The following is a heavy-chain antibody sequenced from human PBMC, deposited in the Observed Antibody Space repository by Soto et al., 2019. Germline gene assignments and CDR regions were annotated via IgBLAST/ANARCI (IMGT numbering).Heavy chain of an antibody. CDR3: ARGRETARSTDYSVMDV. CDR1: GFTFSSYG. CDR2: IWYDGSNK. J-gene: IGHJ6*02. D-gene: IGHD5-18*01. V-gene: IGHV3-33*01. Sequence: QVQLVESGGGVVQPGRSLRLSCAASGFTFSSYGMHWVRQAPGKGLEWVAVIWYDGSNKYYADSVKGRFTISRDNSKNKLYRPMNILRAEDTAVYYGARGRETARSTDYSVMDVWGQGTTVTVSS.